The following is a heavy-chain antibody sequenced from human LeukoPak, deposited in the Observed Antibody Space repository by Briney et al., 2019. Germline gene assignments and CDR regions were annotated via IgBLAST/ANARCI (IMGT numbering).Heavy chain of an antibody. J-gene: IGHJ4*02. CDR1: EFTFSSYT. V-gene: IGHV3-23*01. D-gene: IGHD6-13*01. CDR2: ITGSGATT. CDR3: AKGAAADASGRYFDY. Sequence: PGGSLRLSCAASEFTFSSYTMSWVRQAPGKGLEWVSAITGSGATTSYADFVKGRFTISRDNSKNTLFLQMNSLRVDDTAVYFCAKGAAADASGRYFDYWGQGTLVTVSS.